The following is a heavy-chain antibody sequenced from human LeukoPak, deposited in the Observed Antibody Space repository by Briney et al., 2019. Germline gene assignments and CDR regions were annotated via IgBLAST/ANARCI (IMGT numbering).Heavy chain of an antibody. D-gene: IGHD3-3*01. CDR2: ISAYNGNT. V-gene: IGHV1-18*01. J-gene: IGHJ4*02. CDR1: GYTFTSYG. CDR3: ARDLGYYDFWSGYYKAQPFDY. Sequence: ASVKVSCTASGYTFTSYGISWVRQAPGQGLEWMGWISAYNGNTNYAQKLQGRVTMTTDTSTSTAYMELRSLRSDDTAVYYCARDLGYYDFWSGYYKAQPFDYWGQGTLVTVSS.